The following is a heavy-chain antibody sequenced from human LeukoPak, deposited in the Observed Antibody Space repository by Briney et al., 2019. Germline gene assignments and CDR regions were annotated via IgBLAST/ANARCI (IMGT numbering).Heavy chain of an antibody. V-gene: IGHV1-69*06. CDR3: ARGAAERAFDY. J-gene: IGHJ4*02. CDR1: GGTFSSYA. D-gene: IGHD6-13*01. Sequence: GASVKVSCKASGGTFSSYAISWVRQAPGQGLEWMGGIIPIFGTANYAQKFQGRVTITADKSTSTAYMELSSLRSEDTAVYYCARGAAERAFDYWGQGTLVTVSS. CDR2: IIPIFGTA.